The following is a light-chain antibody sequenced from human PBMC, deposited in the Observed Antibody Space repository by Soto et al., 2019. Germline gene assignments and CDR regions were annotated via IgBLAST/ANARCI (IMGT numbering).Light chain of an antibody. Sequence: EIAMTQSPATLSVSLGERATLSCRASQYISNNLAWYQQRPGQAPSLLIYGASTRATGVPARFSGSGSGTEFLLSISGLQSEDSAVYYCQQYNHWSSLTFGEGTRLEIK. CDR1: QYISNN. J-gene: IGKJ5*01. CDR3: QQYNHWSSLT. CDR2: GAS. V-gene: IGKV3-15*01.